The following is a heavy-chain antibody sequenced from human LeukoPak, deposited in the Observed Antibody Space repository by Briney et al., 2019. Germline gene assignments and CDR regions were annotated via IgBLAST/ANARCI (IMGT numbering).Heavy chain of an antibody. J-gene: IGHJ4*02. CDR2: TYYRSKWRN. V-gene: IGHV6-1*01. Sequence: SQTLSLTCAISGDSVSSNSAAWNWIRQSPSRGLEWLGRTYYRSKWRNDYAVSVKSRITISPDTSKNQFSLQLDSVTPEDTSVYYCVRDLSWRFDYWGQGTLVTVSS. D-gene: IGHD2/OR15-2a*01. CDR1: GDSVSSNSAA. CDR3: VRDLSWRFDY.